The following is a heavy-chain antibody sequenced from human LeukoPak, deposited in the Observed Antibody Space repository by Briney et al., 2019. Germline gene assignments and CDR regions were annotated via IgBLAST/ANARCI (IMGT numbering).Heavy chain of an antibody. J-gene: IGHJ4*02. CDR1: GFTLSSDS. D-gene: IGHD3-9*01. CDR3: ATGWLTIF. CDR2: ISSISSYI. Sequence: GGSLRLSWAASGFTLSSDSMKWVRQAGGKGREWVSSISSISSYIYYAHSVKRRFTISRDNAKNSLYLQMNSLRAEDTAVYYCATGWLTIFWGQGTLVTVSS. V-gene: IGHV3-21*01.